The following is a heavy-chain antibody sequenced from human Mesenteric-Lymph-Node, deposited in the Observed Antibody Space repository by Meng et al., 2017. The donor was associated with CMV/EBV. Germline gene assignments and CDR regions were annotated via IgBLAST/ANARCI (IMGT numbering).Heavy chain of an antibody. Sequence: GSLRLSCTVSGDSISNNTCYWGWIRQPPGKGLEWIGSFYYGGSRYYNPSLRSRVTISADTSKNQFSLELRSVTAADTAVYYCARDRSGGYNWFDPWGPGTLVTVSS. CDR1: GDSISNNTCY. D-gene: IGHD3-10*01. J-gene: IGHJ5*02. V-gene: IGHV4-39*07. CDR2: FYYGGSR. CDR3: ARDRSGGYNWFDP.